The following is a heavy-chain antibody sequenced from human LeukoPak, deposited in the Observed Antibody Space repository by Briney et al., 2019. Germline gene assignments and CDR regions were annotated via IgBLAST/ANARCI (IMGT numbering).Heavy chain of an antibody. CDR1: GFAFSSYT. J-gene: IGHJ4*02. Sequence: PGGSLRLSCAASGFAFSSYTMSWVRQPPGKGLEWVSVISRRDDYTYYADSVKGRFTISRDNSKNTLYLQMNTLRAEDTAVYYCENEFRSVRLLHFWGQGTLVTVSS. D-gene: IGHD3-10*01. CDR2: ISRRDDYT. V-gene: IGHV3-23*01. CDR3: ENEFRSVRLLHF.